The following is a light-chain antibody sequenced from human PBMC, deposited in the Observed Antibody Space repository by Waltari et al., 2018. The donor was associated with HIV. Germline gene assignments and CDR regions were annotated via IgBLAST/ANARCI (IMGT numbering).Light chain of an antibody. J-gene: IGLJ3*02. CDR1: RANIGNT. V-gene: IGLV1-47*01. Sequence: QSVLTRQPSASGTPGQSGTISCSGSRANIGNTVNRSQQLPGAAPKVVIYMDNQRPSGVPDRFSGSRSGTSASLDVSGLRSEDEATYFCAAWDDTLSGWVFGGGTKLTVL. CDR3: AAWDDTLSGWV. CDR2: MDN.